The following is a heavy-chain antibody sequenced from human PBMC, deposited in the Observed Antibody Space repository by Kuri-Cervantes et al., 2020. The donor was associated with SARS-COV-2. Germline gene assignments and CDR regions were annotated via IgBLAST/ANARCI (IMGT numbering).Heavy chain of an antibody. CDR1: GYTFTGYY. D-gene: IGHD3-22*01. CDR3: ARDGEYYYDSSGYFNWFDP. J-gene: IGHJ5*02. Sequence: ASVKVSCKASGYTFTGYYMHWVRQAPGQGLEWMGWINPNSGGTNYAQKFQGRVTMTRDASISTAYMELSRLRSDDTAVYYCARDGEYYYDSSGYFNWFDPRGQGTLVTVSS. CDR2: INPNSGGT. V-gene: IGHV1-2*02.